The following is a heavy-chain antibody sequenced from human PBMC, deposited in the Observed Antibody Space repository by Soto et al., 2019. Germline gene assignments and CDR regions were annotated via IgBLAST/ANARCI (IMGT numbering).Heavy chain of an antibody. J-gene: IGHJ4*02. CDR2: IWYDGSNK. D-gene: IGHD1-1*01. V-gene: IGHV3-33*01. CDR3: ARGAWNDGGYCFDY. CDR1: GFTFSSYG. Sequence: GGSLRLSCAASGFTFSSYGMHWVRQAPGKGLEWVAVIWYDGSNKYYADSVKGRFTISRDNSKNTLYLQMNSLRAEDTAVYYCARGAWNDGGYCFDYWGQGTLVTVSS.